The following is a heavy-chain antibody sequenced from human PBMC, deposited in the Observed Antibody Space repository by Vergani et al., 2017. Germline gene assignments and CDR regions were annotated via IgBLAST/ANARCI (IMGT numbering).Heavy chain of an antibody. CDR3: ARSIEYYDSSGYYYSNHYYYYGMDV. CDR2: IYWNDDK. V-gene: IGHV2-5*01. CDR1: GFSLSTSGVG. D-gene: IGHD3-22*01. J-gene: IGHJ6*02. Sequence: QITLKESGPTLVKPTQTLTLTCTFSGFSLSTSGVGVGWIRQPPGKALEWLALIYWNDDKRYSPSLKSRLTITKDTSKNQVVLTMTNMDTVDTATYYCARSIEYYDSSGYYYSNHYYYYGMDVWGQGTTVTVSS.